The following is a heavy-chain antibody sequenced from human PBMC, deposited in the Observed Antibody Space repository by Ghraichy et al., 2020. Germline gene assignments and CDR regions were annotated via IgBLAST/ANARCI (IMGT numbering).Heavy chain of an antibody. Sequence: GSLRLSCAVYGGSFSGYYWSWIRQPPGKGLEWIGEINHSGSTNYNPSLKSRVTISVDTSKNQFSLKLSSVTAADTAVYYCARRPRTTRGYCSGGSCFGSSFDIWGQGTMVTVSS. CDR1: GGSFSGYY. J-gene: IGHJ3*02. CDR3: ARRPRTTRGYCSGGSCFGSSFDI. CDR2: INHSGST. D-gene: IGHD2-15*01. V-gene: IGHV4-34*01.